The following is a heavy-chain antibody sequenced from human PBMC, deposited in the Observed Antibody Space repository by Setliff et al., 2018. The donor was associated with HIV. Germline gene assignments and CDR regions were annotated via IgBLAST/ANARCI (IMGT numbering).Heavy chain of an antibody. CDR3: ARRSGYLNAFDI. CDR1: GGTISSGGYY. Sequence: KPSETLSLTCTVSGGTISSGGYYWSWIRQPPGKGLEWIGEFYHSANTNYNPSLKSRVTISVDKSKNQFSLKLSSVTAADTAVYYCARRSGYLNAFDIWGQGTMVTVS. D-gene: IGHD5-12*01. J-gene: IGHJ3*02. V-gene: IGHV4-39*07. CDR2: FYHSANT.